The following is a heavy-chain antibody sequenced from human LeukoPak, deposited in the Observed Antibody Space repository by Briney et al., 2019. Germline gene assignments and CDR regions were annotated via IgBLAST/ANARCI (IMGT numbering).Heavy chain of an antibody. CDR2: INHSGST. Sequence: SETLSLTCAVYSGSLSGNYWSWIRQPPGRGLEWIGEINHSGSTNYNPSLKSRVTISVDTSKNQFSLKLSSVTAADTAVYYCARDSRSGWDYNYGMDVWGQGTTVTISS. V-gene: IGHV4-34*01. CDR3: ARDSRSGWDYNYGMDV. J-gene: IGHJ6*02. D-gene: IGHD6-19*01. CDR1: SGSLSGNY.